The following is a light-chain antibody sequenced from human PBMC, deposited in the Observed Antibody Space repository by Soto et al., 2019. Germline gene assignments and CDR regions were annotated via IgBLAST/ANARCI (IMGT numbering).Light chain of an antibody. CDR2: DVT. J-gene: IGLJ3*02. Sequence: QSALTQPASVSGSPGQSITISCTGTSSDVGGYNYVSWYQQHPGKAPKLMIYDVTNRPSGVSNRFSGYKSGNTASLTISGLQAEDEADYYCSSYTSSSPPLVFGGGTKLTVL. CDR3: SSYTSSSPPLV. CDR1: SSDVGGYNY. V-gene: IGLV2-14*01.